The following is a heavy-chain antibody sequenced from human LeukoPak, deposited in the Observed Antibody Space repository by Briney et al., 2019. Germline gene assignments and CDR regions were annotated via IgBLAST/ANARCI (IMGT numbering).Heavy chain of an antibody. J-gene: IGHJ6*02. CDR1: GFTFDDYG. CDR2: INWNGDST. Sequence: GGSLRLSCAASGFTFDDYGMSWVRQAPGKGLEWVSGINWNGDSTGYADSVKGRFTISRDNAKNSLYLQMNSLRGEDTALYYCARVGGCSSTSCYGYYYYGMNVWGQGTTVTVSS. V-gene: IGHV3-20*04. CDR3: ARVGGCSSTSCYGYYYYGMNV. D-gene: IGHD2-2*01.